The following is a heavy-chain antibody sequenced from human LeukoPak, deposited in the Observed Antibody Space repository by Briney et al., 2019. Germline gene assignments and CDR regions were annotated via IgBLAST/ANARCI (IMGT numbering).Heavy chain of an antibody. V-gene: IGHV4-59*11. CDR2: IYYSGST. D-gene: IGHD2-21*01. Sequence: SETLSLTCTVSGGSISSHYWSWIRQPPGKGLEWIGYIYYSGSTNYNPSLKGRVTISVDTSKNQFSLKLSSVTAADTAVYYCARVAAVVSYFDYWGQGTLVTVSS. CDR1: GGSISSHY. CDR3: ARVAAVVSYFDY. J-gene: IGHJ4*02.